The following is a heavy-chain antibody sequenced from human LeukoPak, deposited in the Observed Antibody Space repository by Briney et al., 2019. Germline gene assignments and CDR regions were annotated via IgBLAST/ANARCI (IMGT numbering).Heavy chain of an antibody. V-gene: IGHV4-31*03. CDR2: IYYSGST. Sequence: SETLSLTCTVSGGSISSGGYYWSWIRQHPGKGLEWIGYIYYSGSTYYNPSLKSRVTISVDTSKNQFSLKLSSVTAADTAVYYCARGHEVAFDIWGQGTMATVSS. CDR1: GGSISSGGYY. CDR3: ARGHEVAFDI. J-gene: IGHJ3*02.